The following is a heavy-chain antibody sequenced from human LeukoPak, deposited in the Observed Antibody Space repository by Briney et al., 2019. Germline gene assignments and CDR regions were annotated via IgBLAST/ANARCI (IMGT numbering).Heavy chain of an antibody. Sequence: GGSLRLSCAASGFAFSSFSMTWVRQAPGKGLEWVSTVTRSGGSAYYADSVKGRFTISRDNAKNSLYLQMNSLRAEDTAVYYCARVLTRGDAFDIWGQGTMVTVSS. CDR2: VTRSGGSA. D-gene: IGHD3-9*01. CDR1: GFAFSSFS. V-gene: IGHV3-23*01. J-gene: IGHJ3*02. CDR3: ARVLTRGDAFDI.